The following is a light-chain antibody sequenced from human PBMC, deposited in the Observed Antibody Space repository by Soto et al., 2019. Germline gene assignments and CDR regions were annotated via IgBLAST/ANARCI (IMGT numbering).Light chain of an antibody. CDR1: QTVSSTY. V-gene: IGKV3-20*01. Sequence: EIILTPSPDTLSLSPCERATLSWRASQTVSSTYLAWCQQRPGQAPSLLIYGASTRATGIPDRFSGSGSGTDFTLTISRLEPEDFAVYYCQQYGSSGTFGQGTKVDIK. CDR3: QQYGSSGT. CDR2: GAS. J-gene: IGKJ1*01.